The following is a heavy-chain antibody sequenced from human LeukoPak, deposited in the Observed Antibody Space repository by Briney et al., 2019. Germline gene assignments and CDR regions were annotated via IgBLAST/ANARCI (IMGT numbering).Heavy chain of an antibody. Sequence: GASVKVSCKASGYTFTSYAMHWVRQAPGQRLEWMGWINAGNGNTKYSQKFQGRVTITRDTSASTAYMELSSLRSEDTAVYYCARDSVVVAATRKGTGWFVYWGQGTLVTVSS. CDR1: GYTFTSYA. V-gene: IGHV1-3*01. CDR3: ARDSVVVAATRKGTGWFVY. CDR2: INAGNGNT. J-gene: IGHJ4*02. D-gene: IGHD2-15*01.